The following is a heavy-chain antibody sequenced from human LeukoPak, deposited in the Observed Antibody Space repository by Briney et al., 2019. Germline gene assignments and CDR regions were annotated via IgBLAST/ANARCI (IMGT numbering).Heavy chain of an antibody. CDR2: INPNSGDP. J-gene: IGHJ4*02. CDR1: GYTFTDSY. CDR3: ARFPRGYSYGFDY. Sequence: ASVKVSCKASGYTFTDSYIHWVRQAPGQGLEWMGRINPNSGDPNYPQNFQGRVTMTRDTSISTAYMELSRLRSDDAAVYYCARFPRGYSYGFDYWGQGTLVTVSS. D-gene: IGHD5-18*01. V-gene: IGHV1-2*06.